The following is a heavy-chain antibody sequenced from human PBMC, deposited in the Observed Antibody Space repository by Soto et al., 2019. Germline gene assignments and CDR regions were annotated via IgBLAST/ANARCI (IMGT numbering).Heavy chain of an antibody. Sequence: GESLKISCKGSGYSFTSYWIGWVRQMPGKGLEWMGVIYPGDSDTRYSPSFQGQVTISADKSISTAYLQWSSLKASDTAMYYCARHMYGSGSFNLHHYAIDFWGQGTTVTVSS. CDR1: GYSFTSYW. V-gene: IGHV5-51*01. D-gene: IGHD3-10*01. CDR3: ARHMYGSGSFNLHHYAIDF. J-gene: IGHJ6*02. CDR2: IYPGDSDT.